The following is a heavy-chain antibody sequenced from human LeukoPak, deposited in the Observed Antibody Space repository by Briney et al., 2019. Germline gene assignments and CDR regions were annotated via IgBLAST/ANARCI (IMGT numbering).Heavy chain of an antibody. J-gene: IGHJ1*01. Sequence: GGSLRLSCAGSGFTFSSFSMNWVRQAPGKGLEWVSSITSSNNYIYYADSMKGRFTISRDNAKNSLYLQMNSLRAEDTAVYYCAKDEATVTTGFFQHWGQGTLVTVSS. D-gene: IGHD4-17*01. CDR1: GFTFSSFS. CDR2: ITSSNNYI. CDR3: AKDEATVTTGFFQH. V-gene: IGHV3-21*04.